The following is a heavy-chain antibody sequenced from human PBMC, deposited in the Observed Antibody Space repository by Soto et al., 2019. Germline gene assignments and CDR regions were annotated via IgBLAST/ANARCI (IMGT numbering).Heavy chain of an antibody. CDR2: TYYRSKWYN. V-gene: IGHV6-1*01. J-gene: IGHJ6*02. CDR1: GDSVSSNSAA. CDR3: AKTLGTTLFSGGMDV. D-gene: IGHD1-7*01. Sequence: PSQTLSLTCAISGDSVSSNSAAWNWIRQSPSRGLEWLGRTYYRSKWYNDYAVSVKSRITINPDTSKNQFSLQLNSVAPEDTAVYYCAKTLGTTLFSGGMDVWGQGTTVTVSS.